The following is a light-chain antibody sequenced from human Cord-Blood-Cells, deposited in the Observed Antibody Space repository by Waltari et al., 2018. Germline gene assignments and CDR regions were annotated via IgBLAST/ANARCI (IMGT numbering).Light chain of an antibody. Sequence: QSVLTQPPSVSEAPRQRVTISCSGSSSNIGNNAVNWYQHLPGEAPKLLIYYDDLLPSGVSDRFSGSKSGTSASLAISGLQSEDEADYYCAAGDDSLNGYVFGTGTKVTVL. CDR3: AAGDDSLNGYV. J-gene: IGLJ1*01. CDR1: SSNIGNNA. V-gene: IGLV1-36*01. CDR2: YDD.